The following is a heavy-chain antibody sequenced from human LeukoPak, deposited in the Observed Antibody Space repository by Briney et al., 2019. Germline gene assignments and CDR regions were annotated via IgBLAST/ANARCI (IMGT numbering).Heavy chain of an antibody. V-gene: IGHV4-34*01. CDR3: ASIAARSYYGMDV. CDR1: GGSFSGYY. Sequence: PSETLSLTCAVYGGSFSGYYWSWIRQPPGKGLEWIGEINHSGSTNYNPSLKSRVTISVDTSKNQFSLKLSSVTAADTAVYYCASIAARSYYGMDVRGHRATVTVSS. J-gene: IGHJ6*02. D-gene: IGHD6-6*01. CDR2: INHSGST.